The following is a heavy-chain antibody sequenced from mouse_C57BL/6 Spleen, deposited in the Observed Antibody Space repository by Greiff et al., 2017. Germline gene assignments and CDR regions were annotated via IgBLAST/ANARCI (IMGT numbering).Heavy chain of an antibody. J-gene: IGHJ3*01. CDR3: ARDDDFLAY. CDR1: GYTFTDYY. V-gene: IGHV1-26*01. D-gene: IGHD2-3*01. CDR2: INPNNGGT. Sequence: EVQLQQSGPELVKPGASVKISCKASGYTFTDYYMNWVKQSHGKSLEWIGDINPNNGGTSYNQKFKGKATLTVDKSSSTAYMELRSLTSEDSAVYYCARDDDFLAYWGQGTLVTVSA.